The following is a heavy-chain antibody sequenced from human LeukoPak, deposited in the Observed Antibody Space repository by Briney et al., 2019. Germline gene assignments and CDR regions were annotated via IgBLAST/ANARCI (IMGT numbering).Heavy chain of an antibody. CDR2: IYYSGST. V-gene: IGHV4-59*01. J-gene: IGHJ6*02. Sequence: SETLSLTCSVSGGSISTSYLSWIRQPPGKGLEWIGYIYYSGSTNYNPSLKSRVTISVDTSKNQFSLKLSSVTAADTAVYYCAREPFRVGARSYYYGMDVWGQGTTVTVSS. CDR3: AREPFRVGARSYYYGMDV. D-gene: IGHD1-26*01. CDR1: GGSISTSY.